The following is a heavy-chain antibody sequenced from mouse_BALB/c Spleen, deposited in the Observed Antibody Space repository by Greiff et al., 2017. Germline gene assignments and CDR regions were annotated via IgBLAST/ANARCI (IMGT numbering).Heavy chain of an antibody. Sequence: EVKVEESGGGLVQPGGSMKLSCVASGFTFSNYWMNWVRQSPEKGLEWVAEIRLKSNNYATHYAESVKGRFTISRDDSKSSVYLQMNNLRAEDTGIYYCTKGGNYAYYYAMDYWGQGTSVTVSS. V-gene: IGHV6-6*02. CDR2: IRLKSNNYAT. CDR1: GFTFSNYW. D-gene: IGHD2-1*01. J-gene: IGHJ4*01. CDR3: TKGGNYAYYYAMDY.